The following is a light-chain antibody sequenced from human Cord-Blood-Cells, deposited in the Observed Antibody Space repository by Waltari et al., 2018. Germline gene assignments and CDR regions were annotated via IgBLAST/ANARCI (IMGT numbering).Light chain of an antibody. J-gene: IGKJ4*01. CDR1: QSVSSSY. Sequence: EIVLTQSPGTLYLSPGERATPSCRASQSVSSSYLAWYQQKPGQAPRLLIYGASSMATGIPDRFSGSGSGTDFTLTISRLEPEDFAAYYCQQYGSSPVTFGEGTKVEIK. V-gene: IGKV3-20*01. CDR3: QQYGSSPVT. CDR2: GAS.